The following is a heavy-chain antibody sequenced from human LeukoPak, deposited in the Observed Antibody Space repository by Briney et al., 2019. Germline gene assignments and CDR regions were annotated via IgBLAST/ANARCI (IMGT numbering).Heavy chain of an antibody. CDR2: ISAYNGNT. Sequence: ASVKVSCKASGYTFTSYGISWVRQAPGQGLEWMVWISAYNGNTNYAQKLQGRVTMTTDTSTSTAYMELRSLRSDDTAVYYCARETRSGSSNRVDYWGQGTLVTVSS. CDR3: ARETRSGSSNRVDY. CDR1: GYTFTSYG. D-gene: IGHD1-26*01. J-gene: IGHJ4*02. V-gene: IGHV1-18*01.